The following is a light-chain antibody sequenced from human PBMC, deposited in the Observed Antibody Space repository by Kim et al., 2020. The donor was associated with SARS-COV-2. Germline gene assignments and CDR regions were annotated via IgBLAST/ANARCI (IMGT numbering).Light chain of an antibody. Sequence: ATLTCTGDSNKVGDQGPTWLQQHQGHPPKLLSYRNNNRPSGISERFSASRSGNTASLTITGLQPDDEADYYCSAWDRSLSAWVFGGGTQLTVL. CDR1: SNKVGDQG. J-gene: IGLJ3*02. CDR2: RNN. CDR3: SAWDRSLSAWV. V-gene: IGLV10-54*04.